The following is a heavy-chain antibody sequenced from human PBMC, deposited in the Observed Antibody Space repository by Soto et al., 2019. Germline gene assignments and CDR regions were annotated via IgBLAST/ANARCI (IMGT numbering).Heavy chain of an antibody. CDR1: GFTFSTYA. CDR3: AKDRASRLRPGEAFEI. J-gene: IGHJ3*02. Sequence: EVQLLESGGGLVQPGGSLRLSCAASGFTFSTYAMSWVRQAPGKGLEWVSGISGSGGSTYYADSVKGRFTISRDISKNTLYLQMNSLRAEDTAVYYCAKDRASRLRPGEAFEIWGQGTMVTVSS. V-gene: IGHV3-23*01. D-gene: IGHD3-16*01. CDR2: ISGSGGST.